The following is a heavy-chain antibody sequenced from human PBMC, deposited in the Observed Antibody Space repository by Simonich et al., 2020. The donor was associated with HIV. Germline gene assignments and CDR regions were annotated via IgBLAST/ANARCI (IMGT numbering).Heavy chain of an antibody. CDR3: ARGLAGDAFDI. CDR2: INHSEGT. J-gene: IGHJ3*02. D-gene: IGHD6-19*01. CDR1: GGSFSGYY. V-gene: IGHV4-34*02. Sequence: QVQLQQWGAGLLKPSETLSLTCAVYGGSFSGYYGSWIRKPPGKGLEWSGEINHSEGTNYNPSLKGRGTISVDTSKNQFSLKLSSVTAADTALYYCARGLAGDAFDIWGQGTMVTVSS.